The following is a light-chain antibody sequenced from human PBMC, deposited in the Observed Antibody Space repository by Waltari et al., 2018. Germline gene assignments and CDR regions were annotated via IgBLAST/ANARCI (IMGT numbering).Light chain of an antibody. CDR3: CSYACSSAYV. J-gene: IGLJ1*01. V-gene: IGLV2-11*01. CDR1: SSDVGGYNY. Sequence: QSALTQPRSVSGSPGQSVAISCTGTSSDVGGYNYVSWYQQHPGKAPKVMIYDVTNRPSGVPVRLSCSNSGDTDSLTISGLQAEDEDDYYCCSYACSSAYVFGTGTRVTVL. CDR2: DVT.